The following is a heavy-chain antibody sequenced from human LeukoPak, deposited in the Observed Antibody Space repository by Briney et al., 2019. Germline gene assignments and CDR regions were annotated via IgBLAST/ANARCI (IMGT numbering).Heavy chain of an antibody. CDR1: GGSISSSSYY. V-gene: IGHV4-39*07. CDR3: AREQLIVAVAGLPDY. J-gene: IGHJ4*02. CDR2: IYYSGST. D-gene: IGHD6-19*01. Sequence: SETLSLTCTVSGGSISSSSYYWGWIRQPPGKGLEWIGSIYYSGSTYYNPSLKSRVTMSVDTSKNQFSLKLSSVTAADTAVYYCAREQLIVAVAGLPDYWGQGTLVTVSS.